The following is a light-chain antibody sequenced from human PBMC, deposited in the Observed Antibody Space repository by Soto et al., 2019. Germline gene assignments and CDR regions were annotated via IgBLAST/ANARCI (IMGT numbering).Light chain of an antibody. J-gene: IGLJ1*01. V-gene: IGLV1-40*01. CDR1: SSNIGAGYD. CDR3: QSYDSSLSGYV. Sequence: QSVLTQPPSVSGAPGRRVTISCTGSSSNIGAGYDVHWYQQLPGTAPKLLIYGNSNRPSGVPDRFPGSKSGTSASLAITGLQAEDEADYYCQSYDSSLSGYVFGTGTKVTVL. CDR2: GNS.